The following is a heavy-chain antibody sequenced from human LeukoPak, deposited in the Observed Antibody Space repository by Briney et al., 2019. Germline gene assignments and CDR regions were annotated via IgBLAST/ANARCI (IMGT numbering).Heavy chain of an antibody. D-gene: IGHD4-17*01. J-gene: IGHJ4*02. V-gene: IGHV4-34*01. CDR3: ARYDDYGDYPHDY. CDR2: INHSGST. Sequence: SETLSLTCAVYGGSFSGYYWSWIRQPPGKGLEWIGEINHSGSTNYNPSLKSRVTISVDTSKNQFSLKLSSVTAADTAVYYCARYDDYGDYPHDYWGQGTLVTVSS. CDR1: GGSFSGYY.